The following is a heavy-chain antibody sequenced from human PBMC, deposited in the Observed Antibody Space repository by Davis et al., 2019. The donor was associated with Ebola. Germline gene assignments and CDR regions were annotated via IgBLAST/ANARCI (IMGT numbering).Heavy chain of an antibody. Sequence: GESLKISCAASGFTFSSYSMNWVRQAPGKGLEWVSSISSSSSYIYYADSVKGRFTISRDNSKNTVDLQLNSLRAEDTAVYYCARDRRGTYYFDFWGQGSLVIVSS. J-gene: IGHJ4*02. CDR1: GFTFSSYS. D-gene: IGHD6-25*01. CDR2: ISSSSSYI. CDR3: ARDRRGTYYFDF. V-gene: IGHV3-21*01.